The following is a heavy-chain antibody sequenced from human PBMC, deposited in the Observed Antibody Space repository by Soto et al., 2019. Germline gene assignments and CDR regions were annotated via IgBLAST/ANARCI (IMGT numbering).Heavy chain of an antibody. CDR2: IIPILGSA. D-gene: IGHD1-26*01. CDR3: AARERVDALDF. V-gene: IGHV1-69*01. Sequence: QVQLVQSGAEVKRPGSSVKVSCKASGGTIISHAISWVRQAPGQGLEWMGGIIPILGSANYAQKFQDRLTIIADASTSTTYMELSSLRSDAAAVYYCAARERVDALDFWGQGTVVTVSS. CDR1: GGTIISHA. J-gene: IGHJ3*01.